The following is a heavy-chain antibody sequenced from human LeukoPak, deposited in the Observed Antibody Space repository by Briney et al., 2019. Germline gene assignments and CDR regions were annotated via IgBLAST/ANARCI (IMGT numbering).Heavy chain of an antibody. V-gene: IGHV1-24*01. CDR1: GYTLTELS. D-gene: IGHD3-10*01. CDR2: FDLEDGET. CDR3: ARFGAPQWSGAPLGINAFDL. J-gene: IGHJ3*01. Sequence: ASVKVSCKVSGYTLTELSMHWVRQAPGKGLEWMGGFDLEDGETIYAQKFQGRVTMTEDTSISTVYFELSRLRSDDTAEYYCARFGAPQWSGAPLGINAFDLWGQGTMVTVSS.